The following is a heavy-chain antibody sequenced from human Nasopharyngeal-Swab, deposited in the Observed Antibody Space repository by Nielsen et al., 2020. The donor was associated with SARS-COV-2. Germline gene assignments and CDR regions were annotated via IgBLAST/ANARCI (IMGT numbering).Heavy chain of an antibody. CDR1: GFIFSESA. V-gene: IGHV3-73*01. Sequence: GVLKISCAASGFIFSESAMHWVRQASGKGLEWLGRIGDKAHNYATTYGASMKGRFTISRDDSKNTAFLQMDSLKTEDTALYYCTTDFYFDYWGQGTLVTVSS. CDR3: TTDFYFDY. CDR2: IGDKAHNYAT. J-gene: IGHJ4*02.